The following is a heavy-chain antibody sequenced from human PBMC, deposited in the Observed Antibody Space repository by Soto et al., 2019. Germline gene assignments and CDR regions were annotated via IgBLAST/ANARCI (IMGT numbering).Heavy chain of an antibody. V-gene: IGHV3-33*01. CDR3: AREGGSYSGSGSYPHFDF. CDR2: IWFDGSKE. Sequence: EGSLXLSCAASGFIFSNYFIHWVRQAPGKGLEWVAVIWFDGSKENYADSVKGRFTISRDNSKNTASLQMNSLRAEDTAVYFCAREGGSYSGSGSYPHFDFWGQGILVTVS. D-gene: IGHD3-10*01. CDR1: GFIFSNYF. J-gene: IGHJ4*02.